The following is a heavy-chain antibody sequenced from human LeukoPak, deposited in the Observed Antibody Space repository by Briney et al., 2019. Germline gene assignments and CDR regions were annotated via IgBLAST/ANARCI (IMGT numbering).Heavy chain of an antibody. CDR2: INPNSGGT. CDR3: AKSPYLDDSSGPLYFDY. Sequence: ASVKVSCKASGYTFTGYYMHWVRQAPGQGLEWMGWINPNSGGTNYAQKFQGRVTMTRDTSISTAYMELSRLRSDDTAVYYCAKSPYLDDSSGPLYFDYWGQGTLVTVSS. V-gene: IGHV1-2*02. CDR1: GYTFTGYY. J-gene: IGHJ4*02. D-gene: IGHD3-22*01.